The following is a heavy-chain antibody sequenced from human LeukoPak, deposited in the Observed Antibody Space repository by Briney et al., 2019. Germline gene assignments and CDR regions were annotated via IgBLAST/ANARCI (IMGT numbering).Heavy chain of an antibody. CDR3: AKGEMSGSSTYYYYGMDV. CDR1: GYTFTGYY. J-gene: IGHJ6*02. CDR2: INPNSGVT. Sequence: GASVKVSCKASGYTFTGYYMHWVRQAPGQGLEWMGWINPNSGVTKNAQKFQGRVTMTRDTSISTGYMELSRLRSDDTAIYYCAKGEMSGSSTYYYYGMDVWGQGTTVIVSS. V-gene: IGHV1-2*02. D-gene: IGHD1-26*01.